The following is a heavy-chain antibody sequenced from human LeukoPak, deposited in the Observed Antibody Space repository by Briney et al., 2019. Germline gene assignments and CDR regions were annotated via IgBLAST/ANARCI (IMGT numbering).Heavy chain of an antibody. D-gene: IGHD2-2*01. CDR1: GFTFSSYA. Sequence: GGSLRLSCAASGFTFSSYAMSWVRQAPGKGLEWVSAISGSGGSTYYADSVKGRFTISRDNSKNTLYLQMNSLRAEDTAVYYCATSDVVVPAAITLGYWGQGTLVTVSS. CDR3: ATSDVVVPAAITLGY. J-gene: IGHJ4*02. V-gene: IGHV3-23*01. CDR2: ISGSGGST.